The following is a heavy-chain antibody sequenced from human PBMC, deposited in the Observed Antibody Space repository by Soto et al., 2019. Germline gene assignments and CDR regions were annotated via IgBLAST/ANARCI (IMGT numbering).Heavy chain of an antibody. CDR2: IKSKTDGGTT. D-gene: IGHD3-22*01. J-gene: IGHJ3*02. CDR3: TTDESRKGYYYDSSGYSTSGFDI. V-gene: IGHV3-15*07. Sequence: EVQLVESGGGLVKPGGSLRLSCAASGFTFSNAWMNWVRQAPGKGLEWVGRIKSKTDGGTTDYAAPVKGRFTISRDDSKNTLYLQINSLKTEDTAVYYCTTDESRKGYYYDSSGYSTSGFDIWGQGTMVTVSS. CDR1: GFTFSNAW.